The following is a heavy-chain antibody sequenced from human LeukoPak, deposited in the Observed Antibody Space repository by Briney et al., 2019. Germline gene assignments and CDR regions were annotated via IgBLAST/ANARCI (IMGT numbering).Heavy chain of an antibody. D-gene: IGHD6-19*01. J-gene: IGHJ4*02. CDR3: AASAVAGTLDY. V-gene: IGHV1-18*01. CDR1: GYTFTSYG. CDR2: ISAYNGNT. Sequence: ASVKVSCKASGYTFTSYGISWVRQAPGQGLEWMGWISAYNGNTNYAQKLQGRVTMTTDTSTSTAYMELRNLRSDDTAVYYCAASAVAGTLDYWGQGTLVTVSS.